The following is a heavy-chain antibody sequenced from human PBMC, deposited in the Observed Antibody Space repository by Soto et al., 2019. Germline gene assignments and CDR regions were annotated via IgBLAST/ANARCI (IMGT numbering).Heavy chain of an antibody. CDR1: GSTFNRHA. V-gene: IGHV3-30-3*01. J-gene: IGHJ4*02. CDR2: ISRDGTNK. CDR3: ARSRSGAVADSFDY. D-gene: IGHD3-10*01. Sequence: QVQLVASGGGVVHLGRSLTLSCAASGSTFNRHAIHWVRQAPGKGLEWVTVISRDGTNKYFADSVKGRFTISRDNAKNTVFLQMNSLRREDTAVYYCARSRSGAVADSFDYWGQGTPVTVSS.